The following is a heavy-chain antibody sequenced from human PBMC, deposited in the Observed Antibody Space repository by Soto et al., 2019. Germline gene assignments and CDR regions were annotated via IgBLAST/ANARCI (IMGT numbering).Heavy chain of an antibody. CDR3: GRFWELDVDAFDL. J-gene: IGHJ3*01. D-gene: IGHD3-16*01. Sequence: GGSLRLSCAASGFSFSSYSMNWVRHPPENGLEWVSYVSSISSTIYYADSVKGRFTITRDNDKKLLYLQKNSVRDEDRDVYYCGRFWELDVDAFDLWGQGTTVTVSS. V-gene: IGHV3-48*02. CDR2: VSSISSTI. CDR1: GFSFSSYS.